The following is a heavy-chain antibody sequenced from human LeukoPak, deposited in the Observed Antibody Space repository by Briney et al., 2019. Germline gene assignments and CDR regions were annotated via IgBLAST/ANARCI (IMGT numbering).Heavy chain of an antibody. Sequence: PGRSLRLSCAASGFTFSNYGMHWVRQPPGKGLEWVAVMSYDGSNEYYADSVKGRFTISRDNSKNTLYLQMNSLRAEDTAVYYCARETYGSGLFDYWGQGTLVTVSS. V-gene: IGHV3-30*03. J-gene: IGHJ4*02. CDR2: MSYDGSNE. CDR1: GFTFSNYG. CDR3: ARETYGSGLFDY. D-gene: IGHD3-10*01.